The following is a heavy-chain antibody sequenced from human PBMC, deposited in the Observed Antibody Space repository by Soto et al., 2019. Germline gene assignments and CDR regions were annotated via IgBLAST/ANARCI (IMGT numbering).Heavy chain of an antibody. Sequence: SDTLSLTCTVSGGSISSYYWSWIRQPPGKGLEWIGYIYYSGSTNYNPSLKSRVTISVDTSKNQFSLKLSSVTAADTAVYYCARRYGYRFDYWGQGTLVTVSS. J-gene: IGHJ4*02. CDR2: IYYSGST. CDR1: GGSISSYY. D-gene: IGHD1-1*01. CDR3: ARRYGYRFDY. V-gene: IGHV4-59*01.